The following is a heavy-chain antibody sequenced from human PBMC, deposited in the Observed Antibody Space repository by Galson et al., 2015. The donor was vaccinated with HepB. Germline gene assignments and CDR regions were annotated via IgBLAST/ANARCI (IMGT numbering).Heavy chain of an antibody. CDR1: GYSLSEGS. CDR2: FDPEDGET. V-gene: IGHV1-24*01. J-gene: IGHJ4*02. Sequence: SVKVSCKVSGYSLSEGSMNWVRQAPGKGLEWMGSFDPEDGETFYAQEFQGRVTMTEDTSTDTAYLELSGLGSADTAVYYCASSRWLQVYDYWGQGSLVTVSS. D-gene: IGHD5-24*01. CDR3: ASSRWLQVYDY.